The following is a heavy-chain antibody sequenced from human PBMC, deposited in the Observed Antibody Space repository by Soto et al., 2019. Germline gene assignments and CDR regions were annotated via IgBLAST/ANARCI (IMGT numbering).Heavy chain of an antibody. D-gene: IGHD3-3*01. CDR2: ISESGGTT. J-gene: IGHJ6*02. CDR1: GFTSSSHE. CDR3: ARDRSLIFAVPPYGMDV. V-gene: IGHV3-48*03. Sequence: GGSLRLSCTVSGFTSSSHEMNWVRQAPGKGPEWVAKISESGGTTSYADSVRGRFTITRDNARDSLYMHMNSLRAEDSAVYYCARDRSLIFAVPPYGMDVWGQGTTVTVSS.